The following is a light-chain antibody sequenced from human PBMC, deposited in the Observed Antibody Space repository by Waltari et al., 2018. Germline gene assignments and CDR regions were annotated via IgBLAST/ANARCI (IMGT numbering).Light chain of an antibody. CDR1: NSDIGKYDL. J-gene: IGLJ3*02. CDR2: EVT. Sequence: QSALTPPASVSGSPGQSITISCTGTNSDIGKYDLVSWYQQHPGKAPKLLIYEVTQRPSGVSNHFSGSKSGNTASLTISGLQPEDEANYYCCSFTDTSIWVFGGGTKLTV. CDR3: CSFTDTSIWV. V-gene: IGLV2-23*02.